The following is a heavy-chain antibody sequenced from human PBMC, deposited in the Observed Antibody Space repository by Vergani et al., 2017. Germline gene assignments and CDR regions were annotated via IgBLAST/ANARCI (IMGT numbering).Heavy chain of an antibody. CDR2: IDWDDDK. J-gene: IGHJ4*02. V-gene: IGHV2-70*04. CDR1: GFSLSTSGMR. CDR3: SRSSNWEYSGLDY. D-gene: IGHD7-27*01. Sequence: QVTLKESGPALVKPTQTLTLTCTFSGFSLSTSGMRVSWIRQPPGKALEWLARIDWDDDKFYSTSLKTRLTISKDTSKNQVVLTMTNMDPVDTATYYCSRSSNWEYSGLDYWGQGTLVTVSS.